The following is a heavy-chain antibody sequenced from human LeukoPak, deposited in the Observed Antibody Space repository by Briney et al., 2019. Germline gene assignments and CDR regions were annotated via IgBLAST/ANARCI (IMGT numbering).Heavy chain of an antibody. J-gene: IGHJ4*02. CDR2: INHSGST. V-gene: IGHV4-34*01. CDR1: GGSFSGYY. D-gene: IGHD4-17*01. CDR3: ARARYGPDY. Sequence: SETLSLTCAVYGGSFSGYYWSWIRQPPGKGLEWIGEINHSGSTNYNPSLKSRVTISVDTSKNQFSLKLSSVTAADTAVYYCARARYGPDYWGQGTLVTISS.